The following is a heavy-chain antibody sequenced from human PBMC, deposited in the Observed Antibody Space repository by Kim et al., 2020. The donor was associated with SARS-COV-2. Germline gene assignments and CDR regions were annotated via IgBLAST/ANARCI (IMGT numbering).Heavy chain of an antibody. J-gene: IGHJ5*01. CDR3: AKGVESTGYYNLIDS. V-gene: IGHV3-23*01. D-gene: IGHD3-9*01. CDR1: GFTFSSCA. Sequence: GGSLRLSCAASGFTFSSCAMSWVRQAPGKGLEWVSYISSLSYVTKYADSVKGRFIISRDNSKNTVYLQMNSLRADDTAVYFCAKGVESTGYYNLIDSWGQGALVTVSS. CDR2: ISSLSYVT.